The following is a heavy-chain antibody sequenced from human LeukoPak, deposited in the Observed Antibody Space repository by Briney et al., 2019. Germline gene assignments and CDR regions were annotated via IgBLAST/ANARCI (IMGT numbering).Heavy chain of an antibody. Sequence: GASVKVSCKASGYTFTSYYMHWVRQAPGQGLEWMGIINPSGGSTSYAQKFHGRVTMTRDTSTSTVYMELSSLRSEDTAVYYCARDGRPYYYDSSGYGAFDIWGQGTMVTVSS. CDR3: ARDGRPYYYDSSGYGAFDI. D-gene: IGHD3-22*01. V-gene: IGHV1-46*01. CDR2: INPSGGST. J-gene: IGHJ3*02. CDR1: GYTFTSYY.